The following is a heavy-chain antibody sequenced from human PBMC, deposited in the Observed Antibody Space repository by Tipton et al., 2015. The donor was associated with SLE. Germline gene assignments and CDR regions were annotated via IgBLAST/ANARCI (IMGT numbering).Heavy chain of an antibody. Sequence: TLSLTCTVSGGSISNNNFYWGWIRQPPGKGLEWIGSIYYSGSTYYNPSLKSRVIMSVDTSKNQFSLKLSSVTAADTAVYYCARWDHYDSVYFDYWGQGTLVTVSS. V-gene: IGHV4-39*01. CDR2: IYYSGST. CDR3: ARWDHYDSVYFDY. J-gene: IGHJ4*02. D-gene: IGHD3-22*01. CDR1: GGSISNNNFY.